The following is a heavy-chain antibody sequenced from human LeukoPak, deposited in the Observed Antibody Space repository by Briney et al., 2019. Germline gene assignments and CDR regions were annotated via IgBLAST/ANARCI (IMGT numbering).Heavy chain of an antibody. Sequence: GESLRLSCAASGFSLSGYAMNWVRQAPGKGLEWVAYISSSSSNIYYADSVKGRFTISRDNANSSIYLQMNSLRADDTAIYYCAFLLTNPDYWGQGTLVTVSS. D-gene: IGHD1-14*01. V-gene: IGHV3-48*01. CDR3: AFLLTNPDY. J-gene: IGHJ4*02. CDR1: GFSLSGYA. CDR2: ISSSSSNI.